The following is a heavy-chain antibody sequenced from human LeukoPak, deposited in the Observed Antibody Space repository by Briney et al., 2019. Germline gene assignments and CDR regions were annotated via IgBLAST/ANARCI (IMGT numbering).Heavy chain of an antibody. V-gene: IGHV1-69*13. J-gene: IGHJ6*03. CDR2: IIPIFGTA. Sequence: ASVKVSCKASGGTFSSYAISWVRQAPGQGLEWMGGIIPIFGTANYAQKFQGRVTITADESTSTAYMELSSLRSEDTAVYYCARLSADYGDYDDGEDYYYYYMDVWGKGTTDTVSS. CDR1: GGTFSSYA. D-gene: IGHD4-17*01. CDR3: ARLSADYGDYDDGEDYYYYYMDV.